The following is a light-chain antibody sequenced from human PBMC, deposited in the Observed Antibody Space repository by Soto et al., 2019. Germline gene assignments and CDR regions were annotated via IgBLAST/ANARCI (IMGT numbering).Light chain of an antibody. V-gene: IGLV1-47*01. CDR2: RNY. Sequence: QSVLTQPPSASGTPGQRVTISCSGASSNIGTTYVYWYQQLPGTAPKLLIYRNYQRPSGVPDRFSGSKSDTSASLAISGLRSEDEADYYCASWDDSLSGWVFGGGTKLTVL. CDR1: SSNIGTTY. CDR3: ASWDDSLSGWV. J-gene: IGLJ3*02.